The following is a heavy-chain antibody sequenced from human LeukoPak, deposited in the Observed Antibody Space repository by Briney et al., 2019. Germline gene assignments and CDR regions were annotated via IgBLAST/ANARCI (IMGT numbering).Heavy chain of an antibody. D-gene: IGHD6-13*01. CDR2: ISYDGNDK. Sequence: QSGRSLRLSCAASGFTFSSYDMHWVRQAPGKGLEWVAVISYDGNDKHYADSVKGRFTISRDNAKNTLYLQMNSLRAEDTAVYYCVRGGIASAFDIWGQGTMVTVSS. V-gene: IGHV3-30*03. J-gene: IGHJ3*02. CDR1: GFTFSSYD. CDR3: VRGGIASAFDI.